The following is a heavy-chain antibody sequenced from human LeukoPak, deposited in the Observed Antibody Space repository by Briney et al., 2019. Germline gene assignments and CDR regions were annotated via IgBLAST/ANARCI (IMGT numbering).Heavy chain of an antibody. J-gene: IGHJ6*02. CDR3: AKDFPHYYEVPHGMDV. CDR2: ISVRAATI. Sequence: GGSPRLSRAASGFAFVQFEMNCGPQAPGKGPEWIAYISVRAATIYYGDSVEGRFTISRDDAKNSLYLQMNGLRVEDTAIYYCAKDFPHYYEVPHGMDVWGQGTTVTV. CDR1: GFAFVQFE. V-gene: IGHV3-48*03. D-gene: IGHD3-22*01.